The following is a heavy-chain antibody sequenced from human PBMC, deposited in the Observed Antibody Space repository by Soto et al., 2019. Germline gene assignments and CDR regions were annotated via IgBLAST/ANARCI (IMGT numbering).Heavy chain of an antibody. V-gene: IGHV3-73*01. J-gene: IGHJ5*02. CDR1: GFTFSDFA. Sequence: GGSLRLSCAASGFTFSDFAMHWVRQASGKGLEWIGRIKSKANSYATAYGASVKGRFTISRGDSRNTAYLHLSSLKTEDTAVYYCTRLKDYCGDGGCYYDPWGHGTLVTVSS. D-gene: IGHD2-15*01. CDR2: IKSKANSYAT. CDR3: TRLKDYCGDGGCYYDP.